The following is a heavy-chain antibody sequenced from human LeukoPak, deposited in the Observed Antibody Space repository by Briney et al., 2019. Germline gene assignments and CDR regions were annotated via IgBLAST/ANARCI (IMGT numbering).Heavy chain of an antibody. J-gene: IGHJ4*02. CDR2: IYYSGST. CDR1: GGSISSSSYY. V-gene: IGHV4-39*07. D-gene: IGHD3-3*01. Sequence: SETLSLTCTVSGGSISSSSYYWGWIRQPPGKGLEWIGSIYYSGSTYYNPSLKSRVTISVDTSKNQFSLKLSSVTAADTAVYYCARAGGVRFLEWLSRGYYFDYWGQGTLVTVSS. CDR3: ARAGGVRFLEWLSRGYYFDY.